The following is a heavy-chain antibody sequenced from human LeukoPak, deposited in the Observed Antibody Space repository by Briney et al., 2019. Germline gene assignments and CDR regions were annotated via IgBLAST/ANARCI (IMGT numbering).Heavy chain of an antibody. CDR3: ARGVGGNARWRNFDWSKKIPMRDYFDY. Sequence: GASVKVSCKASGYTFTSYYMHWVRQAPGQGLEWMGIINPSGGSTSYAQKFQGRVTMTRDMSTSTAYMDLSRLRSDDTAVYYCARGVGGNARWRNFDWSKKIPMRDYFDYWGQGTLVTVSS. V-gene: IGHV1-46*01. CDR2: INPSGGST. J-gene: IGHJ4*02. D-gene: IGHD3-9*01. CDR1: GYTFTSYY.